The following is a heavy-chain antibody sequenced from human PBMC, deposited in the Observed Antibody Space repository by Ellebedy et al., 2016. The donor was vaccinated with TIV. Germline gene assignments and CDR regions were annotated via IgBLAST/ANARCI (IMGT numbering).Heavy chain of an antibody. Sequence: GGSLRFSCAASGFTFSSYSMNWVRQAPGKGLEWVSSISSSSSYIYYADSVKGRFTISRDNAKNSLYLQMNSLRSEDTAVYYCARSGNGAVRDYWGQGTLVTVSS. J-gene: IGHJ4*02. CDR2: ISSSSSYI. CDR1: GFTFSSYS. V-gene: IGHV3-21*04. CDR3: ARSGNGAVRDY. D-gene: IGHD4-23*01.